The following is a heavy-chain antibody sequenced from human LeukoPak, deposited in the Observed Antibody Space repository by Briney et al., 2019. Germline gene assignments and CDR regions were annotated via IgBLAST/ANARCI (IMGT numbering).Heavy chain of an antibody. J-gene: IGHJ1*01. CDR3: AKWPTDGSITMIPIYFQH. Sequence: GGSLRLSCAASGFTFSSYSMSWVRQAPGKGLEWVSAISGSGGSTYYADSVKGRFTISRDNSKNTLYLQMNSLRAEDTAVYYCAKWPTDGSITMIPIYFQHRGQGTLVTVSS. D-gene: IGHD3-22*01. CDR1: GFTFSSYS. CDR2: ISGSGGST. V-gene: IGHV3-23*01.